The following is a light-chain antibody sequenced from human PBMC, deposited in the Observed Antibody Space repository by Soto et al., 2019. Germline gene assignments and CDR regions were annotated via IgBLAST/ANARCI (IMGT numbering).Light chain of an antibody. CDR1: QNIHTY. Sequence: DIQMTQSPSSLSASVGDSVTFTCRASQNIHTYLNWYRQKPGKAPDLLIYSASNLQSGVPSRFSGSGSGTDFTLTITSLQVDDFATYFCQQSFSFPWTFGQGTKVA. V-gene: IGKV1-39*01. CDR3: QQSFSFPWT. J-gene: IGKJ1*01. CDR2: SAS.